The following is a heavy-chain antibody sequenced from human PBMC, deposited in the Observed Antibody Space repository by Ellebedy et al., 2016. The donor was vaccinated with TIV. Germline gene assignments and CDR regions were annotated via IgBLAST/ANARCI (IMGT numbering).Heavy chain of an antibody. CDR2: IKSKTDGGTT. Sequence: GGSLRLXXAASGFTFSNAWMSWVRQAPGKGLEWVGHIKSKTDGGTTDYAAPVKGRFTISRDDSKKTLFLQMNSLKIEDTAVYYCTTVARGEVTEFDFWGQGTLVTVSS. CDR1: GFTFSNAW. CDR3: TTVARGEVTEFDF. J-gene: IGHJ4*02. V-gene: IGHV3-15*01. D-gene: IGHD4-23*01.